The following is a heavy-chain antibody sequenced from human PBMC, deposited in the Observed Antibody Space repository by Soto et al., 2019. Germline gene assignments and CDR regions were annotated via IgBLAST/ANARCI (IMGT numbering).Heavy chain of an antibody. J-gene: IGHJ4*02. V-gene: IGHV5-51*01. CDR1: GYTFSNFW. D-gene: IGHD6-13*01. CDR2: IYPGDHET. CDR3: ARSQRSSPQFDY. Sequence: GESLKISCRCSGYTFSNFWIAWVRHLPGKGLEWMGIIYPGDHETRYSTSFHGKVTISADKSINTAYLQWSSLEASESAFYYCARSQRSSPQFDYWAQRALVTVSS.